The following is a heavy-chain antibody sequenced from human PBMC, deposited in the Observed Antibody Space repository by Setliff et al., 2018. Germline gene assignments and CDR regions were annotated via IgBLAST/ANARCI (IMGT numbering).Heavy chain of an antibody. Sequence: VKVSCKASGYTFTDYGISWVRQAPGQGLEWMGWISPYIDKTNYAQNLQGRVTMTTDTSTNTAYMELRSLRSDDTAVYYCARPPPGPFYYDGGNYFDYWGQGTLVTVSS. CDR3: ARPPPGPFYYDGGNYFDY. D-gene: IGHD3-22*01. CDR1: GYTFTDYG. J-gene: IGHJ4*02. V-gene: IGHV1-18*01. CDR2: ISPYIDKT.